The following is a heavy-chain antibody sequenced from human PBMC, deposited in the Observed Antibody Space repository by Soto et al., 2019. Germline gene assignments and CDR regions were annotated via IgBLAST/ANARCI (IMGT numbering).Heavy chain of an antibody. Sequence: ASVKVSCKASGGTFSSYAISWVRQAPGQGLEWMGGLIPIFGTANYAQKFQGRVTITADESTSTAYMELSSLRSEDTAMYYCATANPNDFWSGSASYYYGMDVWGQGTTVTVS. J-gene: IGHJ6*02. CDR2: LIPIFGTA. CDR3: ATANPNDFWSGSASYYYGMDV. D-gene: IGHD3-3*01. V-gene: IGHV1-69*13. CDR1: GGTFSSYA.